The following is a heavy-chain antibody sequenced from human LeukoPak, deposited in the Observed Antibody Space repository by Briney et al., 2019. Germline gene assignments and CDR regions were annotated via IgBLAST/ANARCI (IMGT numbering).Heavy chain of an antibody. CDR1: GFTFSSYS. CDR3: ASTLPTWSGYLYYFDY. D-gene: IGHD3-3*01. J-gene: IGHJ4*02. V-gene: IGHV3-48*01. Sequence: GGSLRLSCAASGFTFSSYSMNWVRQAPGKGLEWVSYISSSSSTIYYADSVKGRFTISRDNAKNSLYLQMNSLRAEDTAVYYCASTLPTWSGYLYYFDYWGQGTLVTVSS. CDR2: ISSSSSTI.